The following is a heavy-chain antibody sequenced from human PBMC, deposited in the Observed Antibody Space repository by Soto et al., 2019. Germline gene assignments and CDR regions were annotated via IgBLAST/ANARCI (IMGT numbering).Heavy chain of an antibody. J-gene: IGHJ5*02. D-gene: IGHD6-6*01. Sequence: SVKVSCKASGGTFSSYAISWVRQAPGQGLEWMGGIIPIFGTANYAQKFQGRVTITADESTSTAYMELSSLRSEDTAVYYCARVGAARPRWFDTWGQGTLVTVSS. CDR3: ARVGAARPRWFDT. CDR1: GGTFSSYA. CDR2: IIPIFGTA. V-gene: IGHV1-69*13.